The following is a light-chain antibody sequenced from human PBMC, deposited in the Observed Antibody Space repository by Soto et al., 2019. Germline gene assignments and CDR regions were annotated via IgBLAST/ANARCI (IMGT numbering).Light chain of an antibody. J-gene: IGKJ5*01. CDR1: QSFRGL. V-gene: IGKV3-11*01. CDR3: RQRHMWPIT. CDR2: DTY. Sequence: EVVLTQSPVTLSLSPGERATLSCRASQSFRGLLAWYQQKPVQAARLLIYDTYNRATGIPPTFSGRGSRTHFNLTISNLEPEDSAVDYCRQRHMWPITSGEGIRLEIK.